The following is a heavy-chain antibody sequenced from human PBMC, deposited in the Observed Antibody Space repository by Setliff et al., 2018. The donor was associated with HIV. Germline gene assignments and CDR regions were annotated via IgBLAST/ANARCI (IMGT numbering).Heavy chain of an antibody. CDR3: ARDFDFWNGYFDY. J-gene: IGHJ4*02. Sequence: SVKVSCKASGYTFTNYGISWVRQAPGQGLEWMGWIIPIFGTANYAQKYQGRVTFTADKSTTTAYMELSSLRSEDTAVYYCARDFDFWNGYFDYWGQGTLVTVSS. V-gene: IGHV1-69*06. CDR1: GYTFTNYG. CDR2: IIPIFGTA. D-gene: IGHD3-3*01.